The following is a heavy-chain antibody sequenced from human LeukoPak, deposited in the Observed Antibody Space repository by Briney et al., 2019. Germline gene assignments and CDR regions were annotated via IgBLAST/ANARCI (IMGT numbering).Heavy chain of an antibody. Sequence: GGSLRLSCAASGFTFSSYAMHWVRQAPGKGLEWVAAISYDGSNKYCADSVKGRFTISRDNSKNTLYLQTNSLRAEDTAVYYCARGIAVAGTSWFDPWGQGTLVTVSS. V-gene: IGHV3-30-3*01. J-gene: IGHJ5*02. CDR3: ARGIAVAGTSWFDP. D-gene: IGHD6-19*01. CDR1: GFTFSSYA. CDR2: ISYDGSNK.